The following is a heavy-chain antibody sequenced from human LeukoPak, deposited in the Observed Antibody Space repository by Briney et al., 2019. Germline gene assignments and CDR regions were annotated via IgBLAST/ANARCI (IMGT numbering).Heavy chain of an antibody. CDR1: GDSMNSCSFY. Sequence: WETLSLTCTVSGDSMNSCSFYWGWIRHPPGKGLVWIGTIYHGGSTYSYTGRTYYNSSLKSRVTISVDTSKNQFSLTMDSVTAADTAVYYCARLPRGLIRAYWGQGTLVTVSS. D-gene: IGHD2/OR15-2a*01. V-gene: IGHV4-39*01. J-gene: IGHJ4*02. CDR3: ARLPRGLIRAY. CDR2: IYHGGST.